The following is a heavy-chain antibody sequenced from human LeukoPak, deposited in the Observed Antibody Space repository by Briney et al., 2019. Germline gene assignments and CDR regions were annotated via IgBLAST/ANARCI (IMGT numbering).Heavy chain of an antibody. CDR1: GFTFSSYS. V-gene: IGHV3-21*01. J-gene: IGHJ4*02. CDR2: ISSSSSYI. CDR3: ARGSDFDY. Sequence: GGSLRLSCAASGFTFSSYSMNWVRQAPGKGLEWVSSISSSSSYIYYADSMKGRSTISRDDAKNSLYLQMNSLRAEDTAVYYCARGSDFDYWGQGTLVTVSS.